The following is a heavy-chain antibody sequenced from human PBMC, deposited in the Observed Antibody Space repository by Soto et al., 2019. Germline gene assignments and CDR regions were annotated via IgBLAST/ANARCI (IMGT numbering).Heavy chain of an antibody. Sequence: HVQLQESGPGLVKPSQTLSLTCSVSGVSINSGGYYWSWIRHHPGKGLEWIGYIYYTGHTFYNASLKSRVAMSLDTSKNQFSLKQSSVTAADTAVYYCARGSQLERDALDIWGQGTMVTVSS. CDR2: IYYTGHT. V-gene: IGHV4-31*03. CDR3: ARGSQLERDALDI. D-gene: IGHD1-1*01. CDR1: GVSINSGGYY. J-gene: IGHJ3*02.